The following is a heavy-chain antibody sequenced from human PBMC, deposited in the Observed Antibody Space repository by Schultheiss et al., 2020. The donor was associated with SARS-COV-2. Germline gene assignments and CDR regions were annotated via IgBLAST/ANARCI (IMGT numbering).Heavy chain of an antibody. Sequence: ASVKVSCKASGYTFTSYGISWVRQAPGQGLEWMGWIVVGSGNTNYAQKFQERVTITRDMSTSTAYMELSSLRSDDTAVYYCARANTVTSWGRYYYYGMDVWGQGTTVTVSS. CDR3: ARANTVTSWGRYYYYGMDV. CDR1: GYTFTSYG. V-gene: IGHV1-18*04. CDR2: IVVGSGNT. D-gene: IGHD4-11*01. J-gene: IGHJ6*02.